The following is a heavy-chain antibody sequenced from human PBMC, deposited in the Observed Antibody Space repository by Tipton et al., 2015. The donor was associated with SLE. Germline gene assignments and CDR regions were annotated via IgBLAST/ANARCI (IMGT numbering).Heavy chain of an antibody. CDR1: GGSISSYY. J-gene: IGHJ4*02. Sequence: LRLSCTVSGGSISSYYWSWIRQPPGKGLEWIGYIYYSGSTNYNPSLKSRVTISVDTSKNQFSRKLSSVTAADTAVYYWAREWGNRGGFDYWGQGTLVTVSS. V-gene: IGHV4-59*01. CDR3: AREWGNRGGFDY. CDR2: IYYSGST. D-gene: IGHD3-16*01.